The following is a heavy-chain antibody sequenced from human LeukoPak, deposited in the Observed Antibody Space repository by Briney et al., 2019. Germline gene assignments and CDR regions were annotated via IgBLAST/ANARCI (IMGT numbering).Heavy chain of an antibody. V-gene: IGHV3-33*08. CDR3: ARGRYSSSWYPARGFDY. D-gene: IGHD6-13*01. CDR1: GFTFSSYA. J-gene: IGHJ4*02. Sequence: GGSLRLSCAASGFTFSSYAMSWVRQAPGKGLEWVAVIWYDGSNKYYADSVKGRFTISRDNSKNTLYLQMNSLRAEDTAVYYCARGRYSSSWYPARGFDYWGQGTLVTVSS. CDR2: IWYDGSNK.